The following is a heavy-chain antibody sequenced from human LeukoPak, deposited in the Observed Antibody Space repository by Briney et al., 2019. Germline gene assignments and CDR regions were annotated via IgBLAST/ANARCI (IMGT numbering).Heavy chain of an antibody. J-gene: IGHJ5*02. Sequence: WIRQPPGKGLEWIGSIYHSGSTYYNPSLKSRVTISVDTSKNQFSLKLSSVTAADTAVYYCARETPDFDPWGQGTLVTVSS. CDR3: ARETPDFDP. CDR2: IYHSGST. V-gene: IGHV4-38-2*02.